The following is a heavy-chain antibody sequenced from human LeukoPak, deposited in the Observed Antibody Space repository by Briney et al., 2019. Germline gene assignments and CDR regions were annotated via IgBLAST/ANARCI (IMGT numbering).Heavy chain of an antibody. CDR2: LSGSGVLT. V-gene: IGHV3-23*01. CDR3: AKSSELRSLGWFQGSHMDV. Sequence: GGSLRLSCAASGFNVSTYAMNWVRLAPGKGPEWVSSLSGSGVLTSYADSVKGRFTISRDTSKNTLHLQMNSLTFEDTAIYFCAKSSELRSLGWFQGSHMDVWGKGTTVTVSS. CDR1: GFNVSTYA. D-gene: IGHD3-3*01. J-gene: IGHJ6*03.